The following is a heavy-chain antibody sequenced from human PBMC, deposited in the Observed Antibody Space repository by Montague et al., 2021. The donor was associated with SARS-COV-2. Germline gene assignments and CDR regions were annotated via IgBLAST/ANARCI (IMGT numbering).Heavy chain of an antibody. CDR2: ISGSGGST. J-gene: IGHJ2*01. D-gene: IGHD3-3*01. CDR1: GFTFSDYA. Sequence: SLRLSCAASGFTFSDYAMNWVRQAPGKGLEWVSAISGSGGSTYYADSVKGRFTISRDNSKNTLYLQMNSLRAEDTAVYYCAKDAYYDFWSGWYFDLWGRGTQVTVSS. CDR3: AKDAYYDFWSGWYFDL. V-gene: IGHV3-23*01.